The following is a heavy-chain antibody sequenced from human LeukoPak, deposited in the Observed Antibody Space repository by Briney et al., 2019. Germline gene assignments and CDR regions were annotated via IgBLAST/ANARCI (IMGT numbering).Heavy chain of an antibody. V-gene: IGHV3-30*04. Sequence: GRSLRLSCAASGLTFSGYSMHWVRQAPGKGLEWVAYISYDGRNDYHADSVKGRFTISRDNSKNTLFLQLHSLRPEDTAAYYTHPPYWGQGTLVTVSS. CDR1: GLTFSGYS. CDR3: HPPY. CDR2: ISYDGRND. J-gene: IGHJ4*02.